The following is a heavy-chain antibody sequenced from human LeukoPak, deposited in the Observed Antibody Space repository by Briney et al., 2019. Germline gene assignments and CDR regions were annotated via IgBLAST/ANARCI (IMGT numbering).Heavy chain of an antibody. CDR3: ARDPSLESFDY. V-gene: IGHV4-38-2*02. D-gene: IGHD1-1*01. J-gene: IGHJ4*02. Sequence: SETLSLTCTVSGYSISSGYYWGWIRQPPGKGLEWIGSIYHSGSTYYNPSLKSRVTISVDTSKNQFSLKLSSVTAADTAVYYCARDPSLESFDYWGQGTLVTVSS. CDR1: GYSISSGYY. CDR2: IYHSGST.